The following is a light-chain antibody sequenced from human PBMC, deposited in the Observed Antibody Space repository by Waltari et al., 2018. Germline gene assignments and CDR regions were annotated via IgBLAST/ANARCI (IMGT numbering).Light chain of an antibody. Sequence: SYQLTQPPSVFASPGQPALIPCPGDKFGETQAWWSQQTLGQSPVLVIYQATKRPSGIPGRFSGSNSGTTATLTISGAQAMDEADYYCQAWDSSTVVFGGGTKLTVL. J-gene: IGLJ2*01. CDR2: QAT. CDR1: KFGETQ. V-gene: IGLV3-1*01. CDR3: QAWDSSTVV.